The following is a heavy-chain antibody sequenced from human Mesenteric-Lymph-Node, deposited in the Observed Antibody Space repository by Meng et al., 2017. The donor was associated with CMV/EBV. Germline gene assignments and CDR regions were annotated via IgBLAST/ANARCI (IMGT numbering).Heavy chain of an antibody. CDR2: INTDGSTT. CDR1: GFTFSTYW. V-gene: IGHV3-74*01. J-gene: IGHJ5*02. Sequence: GGSLRLSCAASGFTFSTYWMHWVRQAPGKGLVWVSRINTDGSTTTYADSVKGRFTISRDNAKNTLYLQMNSLRAEDTAVYYCASGSGSGWFDPWGQGTLVTVSS. CDR3: ASGSGSGWFDP. D-gene: IGHD2-15*01.